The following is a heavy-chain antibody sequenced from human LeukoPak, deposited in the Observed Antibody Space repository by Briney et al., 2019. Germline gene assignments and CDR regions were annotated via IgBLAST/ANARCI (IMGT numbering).Heavy chain of an antibody. CDR2: ISAYNGNT. J-gene: IGHJ4*02. CDR1: GYTFTSYG. CDR3: ARDDFRWELPLDS. V-gene: IGHV1-18*01. Sequence: ASVRVSCRASGYTFTSYGISWVRQARGQGREGRGWISAYNGNTNYTQKLQGRVTMTTDTSTSTAYMELRSRRSDDTAVYYCARDDFRWELPLDSWGQGTLVTVSS. D-gene: IGHD1-26*01.